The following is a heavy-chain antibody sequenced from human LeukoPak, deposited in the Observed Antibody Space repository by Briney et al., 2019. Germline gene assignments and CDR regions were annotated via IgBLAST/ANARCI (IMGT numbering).Heavy chain of an antibody. CDR2: ISAYNGNT. CDR3: ARVPHDFWSGYNYYYYMDV. CDR1: GYTFTSYG. Sequence: GASVKVSCKASGYTFTSYGISWVRQAPGQGLEWMGWISAYNGNTNYAQKLQGRVTMTTDTSTSTAYMALRSLRSDDTAVYYCARVPHDFWSGYNYYYYMDVWGKGTTVTVSS. J-gene: IGHJ6*03. D-gene: IGHD3-3*01. V-gene: IGHV1-18*01.